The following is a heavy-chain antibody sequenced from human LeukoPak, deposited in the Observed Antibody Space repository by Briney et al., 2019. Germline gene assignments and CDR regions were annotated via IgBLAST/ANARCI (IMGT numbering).Heavy chain of an antibody. CDR3: ARSRYVDYVDY. CDR1: GFTFSTYW. J-gene: IGHJ4*02. D-gene: IGHD2-15*01. CDR2: IKQDGSEK. V-gene: IGHV3-7*04. Sequence: GGSLRLSCAASGFTFSTYWMSWVRLAPGKGLEWVATIKQDGSEKYYVDSVRGRFTISRDNPKNSVYLQMNTLRIEDTAVYYCARSRYVDYVDYWGQGTLVTVSS.